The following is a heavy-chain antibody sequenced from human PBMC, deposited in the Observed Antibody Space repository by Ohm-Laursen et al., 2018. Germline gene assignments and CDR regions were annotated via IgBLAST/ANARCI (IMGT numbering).Heavy chain of an antibody. J-gene: IGHJ4*02. V-gene: IGHV3-30*04. D-gene: IGHD2-15*01. CDR1: AFTFSSHA. CDR2: ISYDGSNK. Sequence: SLRFSCAASAFTFSSHAMHWVRQAPGKGLEWVAFISYDGSNKYYADSVKGRFTISRDNSKNTLYLQMNSLRAEDTAVYYCAKGSDIVDWGQGTLVTVSS. CDR3: AKGSDIVD.